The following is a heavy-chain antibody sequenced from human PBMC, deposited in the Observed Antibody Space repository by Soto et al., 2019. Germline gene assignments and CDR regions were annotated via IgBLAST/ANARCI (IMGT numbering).Heavy chain of an antibody. D-gene: IGHD2-15*01. CDR3: AKDGWGDGYCSGGSCHP. J-gene: IGHJ5*02. Sequence: EVQLLESGGGLVQPGGSLRLSCAASGFTFSSYAMSWVRQAPGKGLEWVSAISGSGGSTYYADSVKGRFTISRDNSKNTLYLQMNSLRAEDTAVYYCAKDGWGDGYCSGGSCHPWGHGTLVTVSS. V-gene: IGHV3-23*01. CDR1: GFTFSSYA. CDR2: ISGSGGST.